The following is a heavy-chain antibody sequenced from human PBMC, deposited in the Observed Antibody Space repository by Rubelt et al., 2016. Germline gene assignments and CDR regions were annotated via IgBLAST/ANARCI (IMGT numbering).Heavy chain of an antibody. D-gene: IGHD2-2*01. Sequence: QVQLVQSGAEVKKPGSSVKVSCKASGGTSRTYPISWVRQAPGQGLEWMGRIIPIIGVANYAQKFQGKVTITADKSTSTAYMERSSLTSEDTAVYYCASRYCSTTSCYHFDYWGQGTLVTVSS. CDR2: IIPIIGVA. CDR3: ASRYCSTTSCYHFDY. CDR1: GGTSRTYP. J-gene: IGHJ4*02. V-gene: IGHV1-69*04.